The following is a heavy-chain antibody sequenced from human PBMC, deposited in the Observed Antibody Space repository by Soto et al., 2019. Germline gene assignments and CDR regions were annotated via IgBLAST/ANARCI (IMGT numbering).Heavy chain of an antibody. Sequence: QVQLQESGPGLVKPSQTLSLTCPVSGGSISSDNYYWSWIRQPPGKGLEWIGYIYYTGDTYYNPSLKSRVTFSVDTSENQFSWKLTSVTAADTAVYYWARGSFTVPPYFFDPWGQGTLVTVSS. CDR2: IYYTGDT. D-gene: IGHD2-8*01. J-gene: IGHJ5*02. V-gene: IGHV4-30-4*01. CDR3: ARGSFTVPPYFFDP. CDR1: GGSISSDNYY.